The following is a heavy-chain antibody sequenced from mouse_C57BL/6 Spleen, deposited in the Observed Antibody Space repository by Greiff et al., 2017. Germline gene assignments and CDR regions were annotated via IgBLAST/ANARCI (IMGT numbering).Heavy chain of an antibody. CDR1: GFTFSSYA. CDR2: ISSGGDYI. V-gene: IGHV5S21*01. CDR3: ARQTGARYFDY. Sequence: EVMLVESGEGLVKPGGSLKLSCAASGFTFSSYAMSWVRQTPEKRLEWVAYISSGGDYIYYADTVKGRFTISRENAKNTLYLEMSSLRSEDTAMXYCARQTGARYFDYWGQGTTLTVSS. J-gene: IGHJ2*01. D-gene: IGHD4-1*01.